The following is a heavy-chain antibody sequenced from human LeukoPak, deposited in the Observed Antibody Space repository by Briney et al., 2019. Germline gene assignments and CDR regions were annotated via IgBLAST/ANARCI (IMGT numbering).Heavy chain of an antibody. V-gene: IGHV1-2*02. J-gene: IGHJ4*02. Sequence: ASVKVSCKTSGYTFTGNNIHWVRQAPGQGLECMGWIHTKDGDTNYAENFRGRVTMTMDTSTSTAYMELSGLRSDDTAVYYCARASTSAYGGQFYDSWGQGTLVAVSS. CDR2: IHTKDGDT. CDR3: ARASTSAYGGQFYDS. CDR1: GYTFTGNN. D-gene: IGHD4-23*01.